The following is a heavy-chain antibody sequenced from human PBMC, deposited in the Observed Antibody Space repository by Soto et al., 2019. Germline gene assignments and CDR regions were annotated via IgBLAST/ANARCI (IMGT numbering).Heavy chain of an antibody. Sequence: QVQLVESGGGVVQPGRSLRLSCAASGFTFSNYGMHWVRQAPGKGLELVAVISSDGSYEYYGDSVKGRFTVSRDNSKNTLYVQMDSLRAEDTAVYYCLKSKDLGDCDCKVDYWGQGTLVTVSS. D-gene: IGHD2-21*02. J-gene: IGHJ4*02. V-gene: IGHV3-30*18. CDR2: ISSDGSYE. CDR3: LKSKDLGDCDCKVDY. CDR1: GFTFSNYG.